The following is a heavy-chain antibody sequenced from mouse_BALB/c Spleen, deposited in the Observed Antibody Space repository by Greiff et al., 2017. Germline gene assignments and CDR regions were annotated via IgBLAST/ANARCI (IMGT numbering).Heavy chain of an antibody. CDR2: ISYSGST. CDR3: ARSDYYGSSYYFDY. J-gene: IGHJ2*01. CDR1: GDSITSGY. Sequence: VQLKESGPSLVKPSQTLSLTCSVTGDSITSGYWNWIRKFPGNKLEYMGYISYSGSTYYNPSLKSRISITRDTSKNQYYLQLNSVTTEDTATYYCARSDYYGSSYYFDYWGQGTTLTVSS. V-gene: IGHV3-8*02. D-gene: IGHD1-1*01.